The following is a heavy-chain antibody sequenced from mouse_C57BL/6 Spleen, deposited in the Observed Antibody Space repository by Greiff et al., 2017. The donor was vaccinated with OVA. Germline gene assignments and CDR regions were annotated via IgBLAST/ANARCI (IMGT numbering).Heavy chain of an antibody. J-gene: IGHJ3*01. CDR1: GYSITSGYY. V-gene: IGHV3-6*01. Sequence: EVKLMESGPGLVKPSQSLSLTCSVTGYSITSGYYWNWIRQFPGNKLEWMGYISYDGSNNYNPSLKNRISITRDTSKNQFFLKLNSVTTEDTATYCCARVYSSGWFAYWGQGTLVTVSA. D-gene: IGHD3-2*02. CDR2: ISYDGSN. CDR3: ARVYSSGWFAY.